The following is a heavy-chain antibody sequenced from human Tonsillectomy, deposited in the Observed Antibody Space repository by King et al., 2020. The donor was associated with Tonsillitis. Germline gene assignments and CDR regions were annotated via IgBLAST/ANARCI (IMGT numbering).Heavy chain of an antibody. V-gene: IGHV3-30*18. CDR1: GFTFDSYA. Sequence: VQLVESGGGVVQPGRSLRLSCVASGFTFDSYAMHWVRQAPGKGLEWVAVISYDGDYKFYAESVRGPFTISRDNSKNTLYLEMNSLRVEDTAVYYCAKDLKRRGLYYYGLDVFWGQGTTVTVSS. CDR2: ISYDGDYK. CDR3: AKDLKRRGLYYYGLDV. J-gene: IGHJ6*02. D-gene: IGHD6-25*01.